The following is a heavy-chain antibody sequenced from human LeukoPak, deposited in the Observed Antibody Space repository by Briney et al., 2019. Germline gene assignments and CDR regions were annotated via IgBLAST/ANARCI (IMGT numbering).Heavy chain of an antibody. CDR1: GGSISSYY. Sequence: SETLSLICSVSGGSISSYYWSWIRQPPGKGLEWIGYFYYSGSTNYNPSLKSRVSISVDTAKNQLSLMLRSVTTADTAVYYCARGDTTTVTTMGYWGQGTLVTVSS. J-gene: IGHJ4*02. V-gene: IGHV4-59*01. CDR3: ARGDTTTVTTMGY. D-gene: IGHD4-17*01. CDR2: FYYSGST.